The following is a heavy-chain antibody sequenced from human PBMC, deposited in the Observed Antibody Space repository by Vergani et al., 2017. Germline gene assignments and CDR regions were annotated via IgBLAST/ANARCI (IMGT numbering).Heavy chain of an antibody. V-gene: IGHV5-51*01. D-gene: IGHD2-2*01. CDR3: ARDGGYCSSTSCYYYYYMDV. J-gene: IGHJ6*03. CDR1: GYSFTNYW. Sequence: EVQLVQSGAEVKKPGESLKISCQISGYSFTNYWIGWVRQMPGKGLEWMGIIHPADSDTRYSPSFQGQVTISVDKSISTAYLQRSSLRASDSAMYYCARDGGYCSSTSCYYYYYMDVWGKXP. CDR2: IHPADSDT.